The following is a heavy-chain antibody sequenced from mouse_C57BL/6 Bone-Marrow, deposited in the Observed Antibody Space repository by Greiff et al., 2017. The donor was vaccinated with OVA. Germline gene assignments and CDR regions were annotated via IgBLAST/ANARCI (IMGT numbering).Heavy chain of an antibody. J-gene: IGHJ4*01. CDR3: ASGSFGSSFYGIDY. Sequence: VQLQQSVAELVRPGASVKLSCTASGFNIKNTYMHWVKQRPEQGLEWIGRIDPANDNTKYAPKFQGKATMTADTSSNTAYLQLSSLSSEDSAVYCCASGSFGSSFYGIDYWGQGTPVTVSA. CDR2: IDPANDNT. CDR1: GFNIKNTY. D-gene: IGHD1-1*01. V-gene: IGHV14-3*01.